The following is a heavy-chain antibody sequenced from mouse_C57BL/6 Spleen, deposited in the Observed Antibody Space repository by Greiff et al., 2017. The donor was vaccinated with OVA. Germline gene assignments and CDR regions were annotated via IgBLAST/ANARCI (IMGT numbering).Heavy chain of an antibody. CDR2: IHPNSGST. Sequence: VQLQQPGAELVKPGASVKLSCKASGYTFTSSWMHWVKQRPGQGLEWIGMIHPNSGSTNYNEKCKSKATLTVDKSSSTAYMQLSSVTSEDSAVYYCARTGLGDYAMDYWGQGTSVTVSS. D-gene: IGHD4-1*01. CDR1: GYTFTSSW. V-gene: IGHV1-64*01. CDR3: ARTGLGDYAMDY. J-gene: IGHJ4*01.